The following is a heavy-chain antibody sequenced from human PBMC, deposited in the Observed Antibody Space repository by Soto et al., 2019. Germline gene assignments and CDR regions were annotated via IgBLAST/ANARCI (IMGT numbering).Heavy chain of an antibody. Sequence: SETRSLTCAVYGGSFSGYYWSWIRQPPGKGLEWIGEINHSGSTNYNPSLKSRVTISVDTSKNQFSLKLSSVTAADTAVYYCARAIRGGSSPRNNWNYAGRGWFDLWGQGTLVTVSS. V-gene: IGHV4-34*01. J-gene: IGHJ5*02. CDR3: ARAIRGGSSPRNNWNYAGRGWFDL. CDR2: INHSGST. CDR1: GGSFSGYY. D-gene: IGHD1-7*01.